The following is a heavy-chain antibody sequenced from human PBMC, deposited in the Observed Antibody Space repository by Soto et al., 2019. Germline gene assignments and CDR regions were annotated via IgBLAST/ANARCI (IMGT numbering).Heavy chain of an antibody. D-gene: IGHD3-16*01. CDR2: ISGSGGST. CDR3: AKGIGGLHYYYYGMDV. CDR1: GFTFSSYA. V-gene: IGHV3-23*01. Sequence: LRLSCAASGFTFSSYAMSWVRQAPGKGLEWVSAISGSGGSTYYADSVKGRFTISRDNSKNTLYLQMNSLRAEDTAVYYCAKGIGGLHYYYYGMDVWGQGTTVTVSS. J-gene: IGHJ6*02.